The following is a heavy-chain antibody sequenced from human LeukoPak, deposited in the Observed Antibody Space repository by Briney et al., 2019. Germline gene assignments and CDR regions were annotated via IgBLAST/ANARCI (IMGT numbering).Heavy chain of an antibody. CDR3: ARGPSWYDSSGYYPY. V-gene: IGHV1-2*02. CDR1: GHTFSAYY. CDR2: INPNSGGT. D-gene: IGHD3-22*01. J-gene: IGHJ4*02. Sequence: GASVKVSCKSSGHTFSAYYMHWVRQAPGQGLEWMGWINPNSGGTNYAQKFQGRVTMTRDTSISTAYMELSRLRSDDTAVYYCARGPSWYDSSGYYPYWGQGTLVTVSS.